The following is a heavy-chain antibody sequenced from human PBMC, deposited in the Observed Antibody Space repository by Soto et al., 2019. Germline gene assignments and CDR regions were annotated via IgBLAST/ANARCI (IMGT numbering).Heavy chain of an antibody. CDR1: GFSFSTYS. J-gene: IGHJ6*02. Sequence: EVHLVESGGGLVKPGGSLRLSCAASGFSFSTYSMNWVRQAPGKGLEWVSSISSGSSYIYYAESVKGRFTISRDNTKNSLFLQMNSLRDEDTAIYYCAGEEGYSGRMDVWGQGTTVTVSS. CDR3: AGEEGYSGRMDV. V-gene: IGHV3-21*01. CDR2: ISSGSSYI. D-gene: IGHD2-21*01.